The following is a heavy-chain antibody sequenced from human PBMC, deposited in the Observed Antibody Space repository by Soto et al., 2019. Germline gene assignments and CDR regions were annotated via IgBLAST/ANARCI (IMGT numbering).Heavy chain of an antibody. CDR1: GFTFSSYA. V-gene: IGHV3-23*01. CDR2: ISGSGGST. Sequence: GGSLRLSCAASGFTFSSYAMSWVRQAPGKGLEWVSAISGSGGSTYYADSVKGRFTISRDNSKNTLYLQMNSLRAEDTAVYYCATSHPVRIRIAVGQGGNYFDYWGQGTLVTVSS. CDR3: ATSHPVRIRIAVGQGGNYFDY. J-gene: IGHJ4*02. D-gene: IGHD6-19*01.